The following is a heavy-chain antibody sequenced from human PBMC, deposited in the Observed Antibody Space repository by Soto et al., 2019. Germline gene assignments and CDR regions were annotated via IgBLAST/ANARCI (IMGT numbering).Heavy chain of an antibody. V-gene: IGHV1-18*01. D-gene: IGHD3-10*01. Sequence: QVQLVQSGGEVKKPGASVKVSCKASGYTFTNYGISWVRQAPGQGLEWMGWINVYNGNTKYAQKVPGRVTMTTDTSTSTAYMELTSLRADDTAVYYCARGVGSGSYYNQYNWFDPWGQGTLFTVSS. CDR2: INVYNGNT. J-gene: IGHJ5*02. CDR1: GYTFTNYG. CDR3: ARGVGSGSYYNQYNWFDP.